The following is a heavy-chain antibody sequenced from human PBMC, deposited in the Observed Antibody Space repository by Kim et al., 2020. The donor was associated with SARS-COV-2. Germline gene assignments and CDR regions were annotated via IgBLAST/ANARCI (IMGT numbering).Heavy chain of an antibody. V-gene: IGHV4-34*01. D-gene: IGHD6-13*01. CDR1: GGSFSGYY. J-gene: IGHJ4*02. CDR2: INHSGST. CDR3: ARARIAAAGQNPTRNDY. Sequence: SETLSLTCAVYGGSFSGYYWSWIRQPPGKGLEWIGEINHSGSTNYNPSLKSRVTISVDTSKNQFSLKLSSVTAADTAVYYCARARIAAAGQNPTRNDYWGQGTLVTVSS.